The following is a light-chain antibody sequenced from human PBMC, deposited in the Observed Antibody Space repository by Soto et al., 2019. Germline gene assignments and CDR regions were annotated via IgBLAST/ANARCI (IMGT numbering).Light chain of an antibody. CDR3: QQYNTWPPA. V-gene: IGKV3-15*01. Sequence: EIVMTQSPATLSVSPGERATLSCRASQSVSSNLAWYQQKPGQAPRLLVYGASTRATIIPARFSGSRSGTEFTLTISSLQSEDFAVYYCQQYNTWPPAFGHGTRLEIK. J-gene: IGKJ5*01. CDR2: GAS. CDR1: QSVSSN.